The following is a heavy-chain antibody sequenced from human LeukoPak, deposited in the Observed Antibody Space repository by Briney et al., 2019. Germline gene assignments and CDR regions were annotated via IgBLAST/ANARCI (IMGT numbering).Heavy chain of an antibody. CDR2: IYPGGSDT. J-gene: IGHJ6*03. V-gene: IGHV5-51*01. CDR1: GYSFTSYW. D-gene: IGHD1-26*01. CDR3: ARLSGSGSSDPELYYYYYMDV. Sequence: GESLKISCKGSGYSFTSYWIGWVRQMPGKGLEWMGIIYPGGSDTRYSPSFQGQVTISADKSISTAYLQWSSLKASDTAMYYCARLSGSGSSDPELYYYYYMDVWGKGTTVTVSS.